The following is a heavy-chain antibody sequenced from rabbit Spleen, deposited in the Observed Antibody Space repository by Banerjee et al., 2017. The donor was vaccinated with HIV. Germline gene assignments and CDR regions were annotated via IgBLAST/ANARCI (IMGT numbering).Heavy chain of an antibody. V-gene: IGHV1S40*01. CDR2: IYAGSSGST. J-gene: IGHJ4*01. CDR3: ARASYYWTNGYADYAYEELNYFNL. D-gene: IGHD6-1*01. Sequence: QSLEESGGDLVKPGASLTLTCTASGFSFSSSYYMCWVRQAPGKGLEWIACIYAGSSGSTYYASWAKGRFTISKTSSTTVTLQMTSLTAADTATYFCARASYYWTNGYADYAYEELNYFNLWGPGTLVTVS. CDR1: GFSFSSSYY.